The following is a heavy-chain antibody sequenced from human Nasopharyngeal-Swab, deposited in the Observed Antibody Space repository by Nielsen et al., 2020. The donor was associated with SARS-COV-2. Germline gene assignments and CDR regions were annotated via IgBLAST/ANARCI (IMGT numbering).Heavy chain of an antibody. CDR2: ISYDGSNK. Sequence: GESLKTSCAASGFTFSSYGMHWVRQAPGKGLEWVAVISYDGSNKYYADSVKGRFTISRDNSKNTLYLQMNSLRAEDTAVYYCAKDGAYYDILTGYLNPPNNYYYYGMDVWGQGTTVTVSS. CDR3: AKDGAYYDILTGYLNPPNNYYYYGMDV. J-gene: IGHJ6*02. D-gene: IGHD3-9*01. V-gene: IGHV3-30*18. CDR1: GFTFSSYG.